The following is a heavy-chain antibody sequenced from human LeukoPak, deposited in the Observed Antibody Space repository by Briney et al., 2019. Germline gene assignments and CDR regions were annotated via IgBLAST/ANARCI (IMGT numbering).Heavy chain of an antibody. CDR3: ARDYAPYYYDSSGYYTYFDY. V-gene: IGHV1-2*02. CDR2: INPNSGGT. D-gene: IGHD3-22*01. CDR1: GYTFTGYY. Sequence: ASVEVSCKASGYTFTGYYMHWVRQAPGQGLEWMGWINPNSGGTNYAQKFQGRVTMTRDTSISTAYMELSRLRSDDTAVYYCARDYAPYYYDSSGYYTYFDYWGQGTLVTVSS. J-gene: IGHJ4*02.